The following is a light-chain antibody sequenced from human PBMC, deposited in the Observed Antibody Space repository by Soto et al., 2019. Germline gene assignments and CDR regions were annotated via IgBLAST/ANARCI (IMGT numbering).Light chain of an antibody. CDR3: QQYDTLST. CDR1: QDINNF. J-gene: IGKJ1*01. Sequence: DIPMTQSPSSLSASVGDRVTITCQASQDINNFLNWYQQKPGKAPHLLIYDSSNLETGVLSRFSGSGSGTDFTFIISGLQPEDTATYYCQQYDTLSTFGQGTKVEIK. CDR2: DSS. V-gene: IGKV1-33*01.